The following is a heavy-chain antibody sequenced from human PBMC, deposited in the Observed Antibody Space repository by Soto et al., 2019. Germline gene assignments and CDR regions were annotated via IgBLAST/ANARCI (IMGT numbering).Heavy chain of an antibody. J-gene: IGHJ6*02. CDR3: ARDRGYDAHDYYYNAMDV. CDR2: IRGFSPYT. CDR1: GFTFRTYT. Sequence: EVQLVESGGGLVKPGGSLRLSCISSGFTFRTYTMNWVRQAPGKGLEWVSGIRGFSPYTFYAESVKGRFTISRDNAKNSLYLQMNSLRAEDTGVYYCARDRGYDAHDYYYNAMDVGGQGTTFTVSS. D-gene: IGHD3-10*01. V-gene: IGHV3-21*01.